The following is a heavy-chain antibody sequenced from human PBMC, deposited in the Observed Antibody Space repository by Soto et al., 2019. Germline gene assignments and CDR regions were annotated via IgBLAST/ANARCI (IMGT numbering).Heavy chain of an antibody. V-gene: IGHV3-23*01. CDR1: GFTFSSYA. CDR2: VSVSGGTT. J-gene: IGHJ4*02. D-gene: IGHD3-3*01. CDR3: AKGITIFGVAPPLAPSDY. Sequence: GGSLRLSCAASGFTFSSYAMSWVRQAPGKGLEWVSTVSVSGGTTYYADSVKGRFTISRDNPKNTLYLQMNSLRVEDTAAYYCAKGITIFGVAPPLAPSDYWGQGTLVTVSS.